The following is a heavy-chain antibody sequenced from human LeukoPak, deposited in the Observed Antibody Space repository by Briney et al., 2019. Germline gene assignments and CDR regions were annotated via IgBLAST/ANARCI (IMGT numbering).Heavy chain of an antibody. Sequence: PGGSLRLSCAASGFTFSSYGMHWVRQAPGKGLEWVAFIRYDGSNKYYADSVKGRFTISRDNSKNTLYLQMNSLRAEDTAVYYCAKDRVNYGDYRNDYWGQGNLVTVSS. CDR3: AKDRVNYGDYRNDY. CDR1: GFTFSSYG. CDR2: IRYDGSNK. J-gene: IGHJ4*02. D-gene: IGHD4-17*01. V-gene: IGHV3-30*02.